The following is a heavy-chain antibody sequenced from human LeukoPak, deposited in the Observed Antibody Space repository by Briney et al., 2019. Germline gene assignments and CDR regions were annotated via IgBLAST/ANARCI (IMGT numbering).Heavy chain of an antibody. CDR2: IYDSGST. CDR3: ARTTEAHSWQTRYYSYYMDV. J-gene: IGHJ6*03. CDR1: GGSISSYY. Sequence: PSETLSLTCTVSGGSISSYYWSWIRQPAGKGLEWIGRIYDSGSTNYNPSLKSRVTISVDTSKNQFSLKLRSVTAADTAVYYCARTTEAHSWQTRYYSYYMDVWGKGTTVPVSS. D-gene: IGHD6-13*01. V-gene: IGHV4-4*07.